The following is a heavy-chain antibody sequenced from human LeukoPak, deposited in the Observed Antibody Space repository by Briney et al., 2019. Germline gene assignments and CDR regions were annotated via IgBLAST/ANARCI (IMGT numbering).Heavy chain of an antibody. CDR1: GGSISSGDYY. Sequence: SETLSLTCTVSGGSISSGDYYWSWIRQPPGTGLEWIGYIYYSGSTYYNPSLKSRVTISVDTSKNQFSLKLSSVTAADTAVYYCARVPPIAGYSSSWYLGAFDIWGQGTMVTVSS. CDR2: IYYSGST. D-gene: IGHD6-13*01. V-gene: IGHV4-30-4*01. J-gene: IGHJ3*02. CDR3: ARVPPIAGYSSSWYLGAFDI.